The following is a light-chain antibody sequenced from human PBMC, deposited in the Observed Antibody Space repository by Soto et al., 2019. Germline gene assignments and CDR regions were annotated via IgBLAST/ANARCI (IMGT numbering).Light chain of an antibody. V-gene: IGLV2-8*01. Sequence: QSALTQPPSASGSPGRSVTISCTGTSSDVGGYNYVSWYQQHPGKAPKLMIYEVSKRPSGVPDRFSGSKSGTTASLTVSGLQAEDEADYYCSSYAGSNSYVFGTGTKVTVL. CDR2: EVS. CDR1: SSDVGGYNY. CDR3: SSYAGSNSYV. J-gene: IGLJ1*01.